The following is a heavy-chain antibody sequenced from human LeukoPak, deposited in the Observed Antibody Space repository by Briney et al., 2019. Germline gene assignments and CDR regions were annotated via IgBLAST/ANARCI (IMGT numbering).Heavy chain of an antibody. CDR3: ARAEVPAAIYYYYGMDV. V-gene: IGHV1-69*01. D-gene: IGHD2-2*01. CDR2: FIPIFGTA. J-gene: IGHJ6*02. CDR1: GGPFSSYA. Sequence: GSSVKVSCKASGGPFSSYAISWVRNGPGQGLELMGFFIPIFGTANYAKKFQGRVTITADESTSTAYMELSSLRSEDMAVYYCARAEVPAAIYYYYGMDVWGQGTTVTVSS.